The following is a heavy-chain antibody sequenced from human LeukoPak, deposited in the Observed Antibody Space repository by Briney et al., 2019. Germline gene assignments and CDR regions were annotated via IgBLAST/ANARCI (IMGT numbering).Heavy chain of an antibody. Sequence: SETLSLTCAVYGGSFSGYYWSWIRQPPGKGLEWIGEINHSGSTNYNPSLKSRVTISVDTSKNQFSPKLSSVTAADTAVYYCAREDQYYDASFDYWGQGTLVTVSS. V-gene: IGHV4-34*01. CDR1: GGSFSGYY. D-gene: IGHD3-3*01. J-gene: IGHJ4*02. CDR3: AREDQYYDASFDY. CDR2: INHSGST.